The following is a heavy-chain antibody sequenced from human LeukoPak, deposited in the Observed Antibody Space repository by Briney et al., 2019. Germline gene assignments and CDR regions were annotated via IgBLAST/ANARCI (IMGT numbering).Heavy chain of an antibody. J-gene: IGHJ4*02. CDR1: GGSIRSDY. CDR3: ARLGRKTSVVPPDFDC. Sequence: LSETLSLTCTVSGGSIRSDYWSWVRQPPGKGLEWIGYIHYSGSTNYNASLKSRVTMSVDMSKNQSSLKLTSVTAADTAVYYCARLGRKTSVVPPDFDCWGQGTLVTFSS. CDR2: IHYSGST. V-gene: IGHV4-59*01. D-gene: IGHD4-23*01.